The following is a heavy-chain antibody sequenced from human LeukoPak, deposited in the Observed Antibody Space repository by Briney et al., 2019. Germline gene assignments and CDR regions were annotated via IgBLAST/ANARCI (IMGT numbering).Heavy chain of an antibody. CDR1: GFTFSTYA. CDR2: ISGSGDNT. Sequence: GGSLRLSCAVSGFTFSTYAMSWVRQAPGKGLEWVSVISGSGDNTYYADSVKGRFTISRNNFKNTLYLQMNSLRAEDTALYYCTKRPSTDGYNSWGQGTLVTVSS. CDR3: TKRPSTDGYNS. V-gene: IGHV3-23*01. J-gene: IGHJ5*02. D-gene: IGHD5-24*01.